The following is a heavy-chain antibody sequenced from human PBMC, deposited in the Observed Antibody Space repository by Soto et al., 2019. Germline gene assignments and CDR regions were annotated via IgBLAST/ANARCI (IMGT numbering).Heavy chain of an antibody. J-gene: IGHJ4*02. CDR3: AKARDDGGNPGPLGH. V-gene: IGHV3-30*18. Sequence: ESVGGVVQPGRSLRLSCAASGFTFSNYGIHWVRQSPGKGLEWVGVISDDGSNQYRADSVKGRYTISRDNSKNTVYLQMNNLRPEDTAMFYWAKARDDGGNPGPLGHWGQGTLVTVSS. CDR2: ISDDGSNQ. CDR1: GFTFSNYG. D-gene: IGHD2-15*01.